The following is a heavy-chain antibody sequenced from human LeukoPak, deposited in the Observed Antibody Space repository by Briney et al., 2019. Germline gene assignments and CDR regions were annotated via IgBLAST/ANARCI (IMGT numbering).Heavy chain of an antibody. CDR3: ARFSRIAAAGSSI. CDR1: GYTLTGYY. D-gene: IGHD6-13*01. J-gene: IGHJ3*02. CDR2: INPNSGGT. Sequence: ASVKVSCKASGYTLTGYYMHWVRQAPGQGLEWMGWINPNSGGTNYAQKFQGRVTMTRDTSISTAYMELSRLRSDDTAVYYCARFSRIAAAGSSIWGQGTMVTVSS. V-gene: IGHV1-2*02.